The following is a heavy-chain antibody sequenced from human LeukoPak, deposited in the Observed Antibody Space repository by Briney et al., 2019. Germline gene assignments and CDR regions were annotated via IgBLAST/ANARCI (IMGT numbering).Heavy chain of an antibody. Sequence: PSETLSLTCTVSGGSISRYYWSWIRQPPGKGLEWIGYIYYSGSTNDNPSLKSRVTISVDTSKNQCSLKLRSVTAADTAVYYCARARNYYDNSGYYYEGDAFDIWGQGTMVTVSS. J-gene: IGHJ3*02. CDR1: GGSISRYY. CDR3: ARARNYYDNSGYYYEGDAFDI. D-gene: IGHD3-22*01. CDR2: IYYSGST. V-gene: IGHV4-59*01.